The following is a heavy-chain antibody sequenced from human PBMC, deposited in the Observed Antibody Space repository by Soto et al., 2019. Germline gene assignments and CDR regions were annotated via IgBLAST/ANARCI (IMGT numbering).Heavy chain of an antibody. CDR3: ARGIVGATDFDY. J-gene: IGHJ4*02. V-gene: IGHV4-34*01. D-gene: IGHD1-26*01. Sequence: SETLSLTCAVYGGSFSGYYWSWIRQPPGKGLEWIGEINHSGSTNYNPSLKSRVTISVDTSKNQFSLKLSSVTAADTAVYYCARGIVGATDFDYWGQGTLVTVSS. CDR1: GGSFSGYY. CDR2: INHSGST.